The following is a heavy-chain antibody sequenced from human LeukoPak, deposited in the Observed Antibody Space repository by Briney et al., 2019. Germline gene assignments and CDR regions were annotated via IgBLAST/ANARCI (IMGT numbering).Heavy chain of an antibody. Sequence: PSQTLSLTCTVSGGSISSGNYYWSWIRQPAGKGLEWIGRINTSGSTNYNPSLKSRVIISVDTSRNQFSLKLSSVTAADTAVYYCARESGITYGSGRFDYWGQGALVTVSS. D-gene: IGHD3-10*01. CDR1: GGSISSGNYY. CDR2: INTSGST. CDR3: ARESGITYGSGRFDY. J-gene: IGHJ4*02. V-gene: IGHV4-61*02.